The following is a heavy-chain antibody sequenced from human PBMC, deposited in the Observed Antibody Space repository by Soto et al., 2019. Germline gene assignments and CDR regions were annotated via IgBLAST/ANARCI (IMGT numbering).Heavy chain of an antibody. J-gene: IGHJ4*02. V-gene: IGHV1-69*02. Sequence: SLKVSCKASGDTFSFYTINWVRQAPGLGLEWLGRINPILSMSNYAQYFQGRVTITADKSTSTAYMELSSLRSEDTAMYYCATNYGSGYRAFDFWGQGALVTVSS. CDR3: ATNYGSGYRAFDF. D-gene: IGHD3-10*01. CDR2: INPILSMS. CDR1: GDTFSFYT.